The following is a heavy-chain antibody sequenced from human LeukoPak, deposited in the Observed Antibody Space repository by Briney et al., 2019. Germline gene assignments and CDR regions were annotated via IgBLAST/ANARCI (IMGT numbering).Heavy chain of an antibody. D-gene: IGHD3-9*01. CDR3: ASTGYGSPNYYYYGMDV. CDR1: GFIFSNYG. J-gene: IGHJ6*02. V-gene: IGHV3-30*03. Sequence: GGSLRLSCAASGFIFSNYGIHWVRQAPGKGLEWVTTILYDGAYKYYADSVKGRFTISRDDPKNTLYLHMNSLRAEDTAVYYCASTGYGSPNYYYYGMDVWGQGTTVTVSS. CDR2: ILYDGAYK.